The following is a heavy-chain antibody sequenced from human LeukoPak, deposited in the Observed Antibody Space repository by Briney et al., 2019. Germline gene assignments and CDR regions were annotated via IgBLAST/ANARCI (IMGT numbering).Heavy chain of an antibody. CDR3: AKRGEKFLEWLLSPFDY. D-gene: IGHD3-3*01. CDR2: ISGSGGST. V-gene: IGHV3-23*01. J-gene: IGHJ4*02. Sequence: GGSLRLSCAAFGFTFSSYAMSWVRQAPGKGLEWVSAISGSGGSTYYADSVKGRFTISRDNSKNTLYLQMNSLSAEDTAVYYCAKRGEKFLEWLLSPFDYWGQGTLVTVSS. CDR1: GFTFSSYA.